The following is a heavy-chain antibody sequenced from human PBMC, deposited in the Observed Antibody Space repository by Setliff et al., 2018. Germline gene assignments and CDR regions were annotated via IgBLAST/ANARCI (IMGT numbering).Heavy chain of an antibody. D-gene: IGHD2-21*01. V-gene: IGHV3-15*01. J-gene: IGHJ4*02. CDR1: GFTFSNAW. CDR3: TTDPRDYYFDY. CDR2: IKRKTDGGTT. Sequence: GGSLRLSCAASGFTFSNAWMSWVRQAPGKGLEWVGHIKRKTDGGTTDYAAPVKGRFTISIDDAKTTLYLQMNSLKTEDTAVYYCTTDPRDYYFDYWGQGTLVTVSS.